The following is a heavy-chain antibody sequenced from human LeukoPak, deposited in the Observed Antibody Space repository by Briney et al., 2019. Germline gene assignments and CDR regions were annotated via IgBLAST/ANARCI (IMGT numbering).Heavy chain of an antibody. J-gene: IGHJ4*02. Sequence: PGGSLRLSCAGSGFTFRSYWMDWVRQAPGKGLVWVSRINSAGSITGYADSVKGRFTISRDNAKNTLYLEMSSLRDDDTAVYFCATDLGGLRYWGPGTLVTVSS. V-gene: IGHV3-74*01. CDR1: GFTFRSYW. CDR2: INSAGSIT. D-gene: IGHD3-16*01. CDR3: ATDLGGLRY.